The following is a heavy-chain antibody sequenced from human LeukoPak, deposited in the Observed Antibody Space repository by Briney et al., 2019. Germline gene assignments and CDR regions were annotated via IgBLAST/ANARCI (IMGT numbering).Heavy chain of an antibody. CDR1: GGTFSSYA. V-gene: IGHV1-69*13. D-gene: IGHD4-11*01. CDR3: ARENSRLDGDAFDI. J-gene: IGHJ3*02. Sequence: SVKVSCKASGGTFSSYAISWVRQAPGQGLEWMGGIIPIFGTANYAQKFQGRVTITADESTSTAYMELRSLRSDDTAVYYCARENSRLDGDAFDIWGQGTMVTVSS. CDR2: IIPIFGTA.